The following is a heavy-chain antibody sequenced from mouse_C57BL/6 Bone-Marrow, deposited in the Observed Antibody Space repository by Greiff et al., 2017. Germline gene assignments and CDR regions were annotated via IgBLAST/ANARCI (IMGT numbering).Heavy chain of an antibody. Sequence: VQLKQSGAELVRPGASVKLSCTASGFNIKDDYMHWVKQRPEQGLEWIGWIDPENGDTEYASKFQGQATITADTSSNTAYLPLRRLTSEDSAVFDGTTVITTVDYAMDYWGKGTSVTVSS. J-gene: IGHJ4*01. CDR3: TTVITTVDYAMDY. CDR2: IDPENGDT. CDR1: GFNIKDDY. D-gene: IGHD1-1*01. V-gene: IGHV14-4*01.